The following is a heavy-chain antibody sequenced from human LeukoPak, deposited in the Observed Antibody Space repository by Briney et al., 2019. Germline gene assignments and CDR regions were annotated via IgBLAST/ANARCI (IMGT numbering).Heavy chain of an antibody. D-gene: IGHD3-3*01. CDR1: GFTFSGSA. Sequence: GGSLRLSCAASGFTFSGSAMHWVRQASVKGLEWVGRIRSKANSYATAYAASVKGRFTISRDDSKNTAYLQMNSLKTEDTAVYYCTRHKGYDFWSGYSGEFDYWGQGTLVTVSS. CDR3: TRHKGYDFWSGYSGEFDY. V-gene: IGHV3-73*01. J-gene: IGHJ4*02. CDR2: IRSKANSYAT.